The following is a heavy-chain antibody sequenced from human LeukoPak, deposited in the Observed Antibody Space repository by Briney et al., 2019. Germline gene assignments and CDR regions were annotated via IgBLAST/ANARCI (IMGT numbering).Heavy chain of an antibody. CDR2: INHSGST. Sequence: PSETLSLTCAVYGGSFSGYYWSWIRQPPGKGLEWIGEINHSGSTNYNPSLKSRVTISVDTSKNQFSLKLSSVTAADTAVYYCARRGRTVAATYYYYYMDVWGKGTTVTISS. D-gene: IGHD6-19*01. CDR3: ARRGRTVAATYYYYYMDV. CDR1: GGSFSGYY. V-gene: IGHV4-34*01. J-gene: IGHJ6*03.